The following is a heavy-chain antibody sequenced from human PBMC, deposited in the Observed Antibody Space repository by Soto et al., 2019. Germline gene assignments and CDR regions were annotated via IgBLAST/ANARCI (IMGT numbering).Heavy chain of an antibody. CDR1: GGSISSSSYY. Sequence: PSETLSLTCTVSGGSISSSSYYWGWIRQPPGKGLEWIGSIYYSGSTYYNPSLKGRVTISVDTSKNQFSLKLSSVTAADTAVYYCARRVTQYYDILTGYSASSFDYWGQGTLVTVSS. D-gene: IGHD3-9*01. J-gene: IGHJ4*02. V-gene: IGHV4-39*01. CDR3: ARRVTQYYDILTGYSASSFDY. CDR2: IYYSGST.